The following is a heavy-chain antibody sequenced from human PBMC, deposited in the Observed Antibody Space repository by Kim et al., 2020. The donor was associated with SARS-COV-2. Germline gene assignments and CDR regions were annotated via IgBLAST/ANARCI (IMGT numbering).Heavy chain of an antibody. D-gene: IGHD3-10*01. J-gene: IGHJ4*02. V-gene: IGHV1-69*01. CDR3: ARGSGSYYNSRGSV. Sequence: AQKFQGRVTITADESTSTAYMELSSLRSEDTAVYYCARGSGSYYNSRGSVWGQGTLVTVSS.